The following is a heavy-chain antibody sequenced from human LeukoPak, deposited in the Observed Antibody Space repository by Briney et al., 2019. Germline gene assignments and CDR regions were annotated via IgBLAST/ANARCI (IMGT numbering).Heavy chain of an antibody. CDR2: ISGSGGST. J-gene: IGHJ4*02. D-gene: IGHD3-22*01. V-gene: IGHV3-23*01. CDR3: AKDVWYYYDNSGHPVFDY. CDR1: GFTFSSYA. Sequence: GGSLRLSCAASGFTFSSYAMSWVRQAPGKGLEWVSAISGSGGSTYYADSVKGRFTISRDNSKNTLYLQMNSLRAEDTAVYYCAKDVWYYYDNSGHPVFDYWGQGTLVTVSS.